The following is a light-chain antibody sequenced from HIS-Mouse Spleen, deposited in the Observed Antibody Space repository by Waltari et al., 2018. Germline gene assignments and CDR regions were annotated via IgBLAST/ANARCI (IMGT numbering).Light chain of an antibody. CDR1: ALPQKY. J-gene: IGLJ3*02. CDR3: YSTDSSGNHWV. V-gene: IGLV3-10*01. Sequence: SYELTQPPSVSVSPGQTARITCSGDALPQKYAYWYQQESGQAPVLGVYEDSKRPSGIHERFSGSSSGTMATVTISGAQVEDEADYYCYSTDSSGNHWVFGGGTKLTVL. CDR2: EDS.